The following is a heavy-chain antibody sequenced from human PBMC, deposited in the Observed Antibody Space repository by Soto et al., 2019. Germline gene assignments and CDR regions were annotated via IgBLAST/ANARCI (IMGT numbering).Heavy chain of an antibody. J-gene: IGHJ5*02. CDR1: GFLLTTSGFG. V-gene: IGHV2-5*02. Sequence: QITLKASGPTLVKPTQTLTLTCTFSGFLLTTSGFGVGWILQPPGKALEWLALIYWDDDKRYSPAMKSRLTITKDNSKNQVVLTMNTIDPADTATYFCAHSTTTVTWWFDPWGQGTLVTVSS. CDR2: IYWDDDK. CDR3: AHSTTTVTWWFDP. D-gene: IGHD4-17*01.